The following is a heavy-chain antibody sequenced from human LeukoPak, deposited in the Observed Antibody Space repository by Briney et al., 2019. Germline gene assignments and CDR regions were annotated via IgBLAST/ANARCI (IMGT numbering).Heavy chain of an antibody. CDR3: ARDSSSGWHVGYFDY. J-gene: IGHJ4*02. CDR1: GGSFSGYY. D-gene: IGHD6-19*01. V-gene: IGHV4-59*10. CDR2: IYTSGST. Sequence: PSETLSLTCAVYGGSFSGYYWSWIRQPPGKGLEWIGRIYTSGSTNYNPSLKSRVTMSVDTSKNQFSLKLSSVTAADTAVYYCARDSSSGWHVGYFDYWGQGTLVTVSS.